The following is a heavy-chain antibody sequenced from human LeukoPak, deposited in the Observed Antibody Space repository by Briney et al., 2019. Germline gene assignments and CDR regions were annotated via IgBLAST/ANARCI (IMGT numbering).Heavy chain of an antibody. Sequence: SQTLSLTCAISGDSVSTNSATWTWLRQSPSRGLEWLGRTYYRSKWSNDYAVSMKSRITINPDTSKNQFSLQLNSVTPEDTAVYYCAELVGASWFDSWGQGTLVTVSS. D-gene: IGHD1-26*01. V-gene: IGHV6-1*01. CDR3: AELVGASWFDS. J-gene: IGHJ5*01. CDR1: GDSVSTNSAT. CDR2: TYYRSKWSN.